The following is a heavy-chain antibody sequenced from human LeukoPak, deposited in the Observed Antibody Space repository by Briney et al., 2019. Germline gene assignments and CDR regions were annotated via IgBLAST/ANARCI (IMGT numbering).Heavy chain of an antibody. D-gene: IGHD3-3*01. CDR1: GFTFSSYA. V-gene: IGHV3-23*01. CDR3: AKDRYDFWSGSP. Sequence: GVLRLSCAASGFTFSSYAMSWVRQAPGKGLEWVSAISGSGGSTYYADSVKGRFTISRDNSKNTLYLQMNSLRAEDTAVYYCAKDRYDFWSGSPWGQGTLVTVSS. CDR2: ISGSGGST. J-gene: IGHJ5*02.